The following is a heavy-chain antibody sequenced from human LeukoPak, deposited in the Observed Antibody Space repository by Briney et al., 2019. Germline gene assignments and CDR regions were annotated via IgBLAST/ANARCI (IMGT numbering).Heavy chain of an antibody. V-gene: IGHV3-23*01. D-gene: IGHD3-9*01. CDR2: TVGSGGST. CDR3: SKWGDYDVLTGYYDSDF. J-gene: IGHJ4*02. CDR1: GFTFSTYA. Sequence: PGGSLRLSCAASGFTFSTYAMSWVRQAPGKGLERVSATVGSGGSTYYADSVKGRFTISRDNSKNTLFLQMNSLRVEDTALYYCSKWGDYDVLTGYYDSDFWGQGTLVTVSS.